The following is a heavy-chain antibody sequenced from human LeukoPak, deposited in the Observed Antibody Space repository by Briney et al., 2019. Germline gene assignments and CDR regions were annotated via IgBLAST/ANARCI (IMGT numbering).Heavy chain of an antibody. Sequence: GGSLRLSCAASGFTFSSYAMSWVRQAPGKGLEWVSAISGSGGSTYYADSVKGRFSISRDNSKNTLYLQMNSLRAEDTAVYYCAKDEGYREAAGRGFDYWGQGTLVTVSS. CDR2: ISGSGGST. CDR1: GFTFSSYA. J-gene: IGHJ4*02. CDR3: AKDEGYREAAGRGFDY. D-gene: IGHD6-13*01. V-gene: IGHV3-23*01.